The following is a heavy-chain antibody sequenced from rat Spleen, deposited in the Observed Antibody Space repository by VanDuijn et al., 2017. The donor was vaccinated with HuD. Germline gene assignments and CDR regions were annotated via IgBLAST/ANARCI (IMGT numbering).Heavy chain of an antibody. CDR1: GFTFSNYY. J-gene: IGHJ3*01. V-gene: IGHV5-27*01. D-gene: IGHD2-1*01. CDR2: ITTSGSGT. CDR3: TSDTTPFAY. Sequence: EVQLVESGGDLVQPGRSLKLSCAASGFTFSNYYMAWVRQAPTKGLEWVASITTSGSGTYYRDSVKGRFTISRDNAKNTLYLQMDSLRSEDTATYYCTSDTTPFAYWGQGTLVTVSS.